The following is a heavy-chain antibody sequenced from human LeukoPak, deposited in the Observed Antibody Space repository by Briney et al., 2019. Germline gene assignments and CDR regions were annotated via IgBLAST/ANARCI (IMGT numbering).Heavy chain of an antibody. J-gene: IGHJ4*02. CDR2: FDPEDGET. D-gene: IGHD2-15*01. CDR3: ATGKHTPYCSGGSCYSEFDY. CDR1: GYTLTELS. Sequence: ASVTVSFKASGYTLTELSMHWVRQAPGKGLEWMGGFDPEDGETIYAQKFQGRVTMTEDTSTDTDYMELSSLRSEDTAVYYCATGKHTPYCSGGSCYSEFDYWGQGTLVTVSS. V-gene: IGHV1-24*01.